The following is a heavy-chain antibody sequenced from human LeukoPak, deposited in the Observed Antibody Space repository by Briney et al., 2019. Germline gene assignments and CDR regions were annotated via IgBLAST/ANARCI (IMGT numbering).Heavy chain of an antibody. D-gene: IGHD3-10*01. CDR1: GGTFSSYA. CDR2: IIPIFGTA. CDR3: ARGPPYGSRSDYFDY. J-gene: IGHJ4*02. V-gene: IGHV1-69*13. Sequence: SVKVPCKASGGTFSSYAISWARQAPGQGLEWMGGIIPIFGTANYARKFQGRVTITADESTSTAYMELSSLRSDDTAVYYCARGPPYGSRSDYFDYWGQGTLVTVSS.